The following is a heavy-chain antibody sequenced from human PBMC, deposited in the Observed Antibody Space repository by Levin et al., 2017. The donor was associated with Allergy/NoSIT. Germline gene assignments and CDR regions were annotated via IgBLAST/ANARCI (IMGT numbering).Heavy chain of an antibody. D-gene: IGHD4-17*01. CDR1: GFTFSSYG. J-gene: IGHJ4*02. CDR3: AKHLGYGDDY. V-gene: IGHV3-30*18. Sequence: GESLKISCAASGFTFSSYGMHWVRQAPGKGLEWVAVISYDGSNKYYADSVKGRFTISRDNSKNTLYLQMNSLRAEDTAVYYCAKHLGYGDDYWGQGTLVTVSS. CDR2: ISYDGSNK.